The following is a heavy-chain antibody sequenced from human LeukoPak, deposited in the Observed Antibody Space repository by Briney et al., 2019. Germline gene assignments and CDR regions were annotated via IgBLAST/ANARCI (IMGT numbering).Heavy chain of an antibody. Sequence: ASVKVSCKSSGYTFNTYGISWVRQAPGKGLEWVSAISGSGGSTYYADSVKGRFTISRDNSKNTLYLQMNSLRAEDTAVYYCAKLASGSSTYFDYWGQGTLVTVSS. CDR2: ISGSGGST. D-gene: IGHD1-26*01. CDR1: GYTFNTYG. J-gene: IGHJ4*02. CDR3: AKLASGSSTYFDY. V-gene: IGHV3-23*01.